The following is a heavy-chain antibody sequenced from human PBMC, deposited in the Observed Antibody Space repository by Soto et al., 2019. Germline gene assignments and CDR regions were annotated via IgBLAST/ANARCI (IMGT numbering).Heavy chain of an antibody. D-gene: IGHD3-3*01. CDR1: GFTFSSYW. CDR3: ARGAYDFWSGYYTGPWFDP. Sequence: GGSLRLSCAASGFTFSSYWMHWVRQAPGKGLVWVSRINSDGSSTSYADSVKGRFTISRDNAKNTLYLQMNSLRAEDTAVYYCARGAYDFWSGYYTGPWFDPWGQGTLVTVSS. CDR2: INSDGSST. J-gene: IGHJ5*02. V-gene: IGHV3-74*01.